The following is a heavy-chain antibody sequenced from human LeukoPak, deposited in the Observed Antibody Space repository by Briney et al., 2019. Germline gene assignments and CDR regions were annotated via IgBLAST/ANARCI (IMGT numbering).Heavy chain of an antibody. Sequence: SWVRQHPGKGLEWIGYIYNSGSTYYNPSLKSRVTISVDTSKNQFSLKLSSVTAADTAVYYCARGEIAYFDYWGQGTLVTVSS. CDR3: ARGEIAYFDY. CDR2: IYNSGST. V-gene: IGHV4-31*02. J-gene: IGHJ4*02.